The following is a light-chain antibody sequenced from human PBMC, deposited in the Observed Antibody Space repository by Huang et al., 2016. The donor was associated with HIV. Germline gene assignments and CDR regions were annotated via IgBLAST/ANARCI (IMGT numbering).Light chain of an antibody. J-gene: IGKJ1*01. V-gene: IGKV1-5*01. CDR1: QSIKKW. Sequence: DIQMTQSPSTLSASVGDRVTITCRASQSIKKWLAWYQQRPGEAPKLLIFGGSSLQSGVPIRFSGSGSGTEFTLTINNVQPDTFATYFCQQYDTYPWTFGQGTKVEIK. CDR2: GGS. CDR3: QQYDTYPWT.